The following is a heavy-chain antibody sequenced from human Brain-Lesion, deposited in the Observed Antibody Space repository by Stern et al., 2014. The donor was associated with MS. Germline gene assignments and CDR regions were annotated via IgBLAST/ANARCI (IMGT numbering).Heavy chain of an antibody. CDR2: ITPFTGNT. D-gene: IGHD4-17*01. V-gene: IGHV1-45*02. J-gene: IGHJ4*02. Sequence: QMQLVQSGAEVKKTGSSVKVSCQASGNTFTNRYLHWVRQAPGQALEWMGWITPFTGNTNYAQNFQDRVTITMDRSMSTAYMDLSSLRSDDTAIYFCAEGSSYGFVYWGQGTLVTVSS. CDR1: GNTFTNRY. CDR3: AEGSSYGFVY.